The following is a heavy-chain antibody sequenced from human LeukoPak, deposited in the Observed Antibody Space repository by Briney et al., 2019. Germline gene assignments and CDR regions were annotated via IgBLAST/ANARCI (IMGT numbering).Heavy chain of an antibody. CDR3: TALDY. CDR2: IKPDGTEK. J-gene: IGHJ4*02. CDR1: GFTFSSYW. V-gene: IGHV3-7*01. Sequence: GGSLRLSCAASGFTFSSYWMSWVRQAPGRGLEWVANIKPDGTEKYYVDSVKGRFTISRDNAKSSLYLQMNSLTAEDTGVYYCTALDYWGQGILVTVSS.